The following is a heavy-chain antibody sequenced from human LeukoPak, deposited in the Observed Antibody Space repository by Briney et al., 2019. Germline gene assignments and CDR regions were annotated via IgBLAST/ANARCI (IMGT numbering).Heavy chain of an antibody. D-gene: IGHD5-12*01. V-gene: IGHV3-30-3*01. Sequence: GGSLTLSCAASGFTLETYPMHWVRQAPDKGLEWVALVSLDGTNKHYAGSVKGRFTVSRDNSKNTLYLEMNSLTSEDTAVYYCVRVIWRNGYDFFDYWGQGTLVTVSS. CDR2: VSLDGTNK. CDR1: GFTLETYP. J-gene: IGHJ4*02. CDR3: VRVIWRNGYDFFDY.